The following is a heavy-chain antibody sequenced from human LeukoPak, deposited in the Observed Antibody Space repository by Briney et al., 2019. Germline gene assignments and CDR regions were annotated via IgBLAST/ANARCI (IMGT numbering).Heavy chain of an antibody. CDR2: INHSGST. V-gene: IGHV4-39*07. Sequence: SETLSLTCTVSGGSITSNLYYWVWIRQPPGKGLEWIGEINHSGSTNYNPSLKSRVTISVDTSKNQFSLKLSSVTAADTAVYYCANGIAAAGWGQGTLVTVSS. CDR3: ANGIAAAG. D-gene: IGHD6-13*01. CDR1: GGSITSNLYY. J-gene: IGHJ4*02.